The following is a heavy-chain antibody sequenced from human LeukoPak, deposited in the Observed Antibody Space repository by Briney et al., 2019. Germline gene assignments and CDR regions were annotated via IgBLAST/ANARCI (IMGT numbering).Heavy chain of an antibody. V-gene: IGHV4-39*07. J-gene: IGHJ4*02. CDR1: GGSISRSRDY. D-gene: IGHD4-23*01. CDR2: IYYSGST. CDR3: ARVGLRWLADY. Sequence: SETLSLTCTVSGGSISRSRDYWGWIRQPPGKGLEWIGSIYYSGSTYSNPSLKSRVTISGDTSKNRFSLKLSSVTAADTAMYYCARVGLRWLADYWGQGTLVTVFS.